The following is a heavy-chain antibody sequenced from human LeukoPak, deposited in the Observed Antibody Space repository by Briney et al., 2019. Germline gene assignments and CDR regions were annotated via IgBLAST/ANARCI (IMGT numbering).Heavy chain of an antibody. CDR3: ARTYYYDISGYFNF. CDR1: GFTFSDYY. CDR2: ISTSGSSL. J-gene: IGHJ4*02. Sequence: GGSLRLSCAASGFTFSDYYMNWIRQAPGKGLEWVSYISTSGSSLYYADSVRGRFTTSRDNAKNSLYLQMNSLRAEDTAVYYCARTYYYDISGYFNFWGQGTLVTVSS. D-gene: IGHD3-22*01. V-gene: IGHV3-11*04.